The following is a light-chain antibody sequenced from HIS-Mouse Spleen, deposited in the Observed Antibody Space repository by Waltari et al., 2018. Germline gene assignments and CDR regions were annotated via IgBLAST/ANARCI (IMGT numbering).Light chain of an antibody. J-gene: IGLJ1*01. V-gene: IGLV2-11*01. Sequence: QSALTQPRPVSGSPGQSVTIPCTGTSSDVGGYNYVSWYHQHPGKAPKLMIYDVSKRPSGVPDRFSGSKSGNTASLTISGLQAEDEADYYCCSYAGSYTGVFGTGTKVTVL. CDR1: SSDVGGYNY. CDR2: DVS. CDR3: CSYAGSYTGV.